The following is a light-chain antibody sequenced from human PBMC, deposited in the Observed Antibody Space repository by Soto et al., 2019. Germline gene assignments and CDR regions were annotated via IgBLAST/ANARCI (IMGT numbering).Light chain of an antibody. CDR1: SSDVGGYNY. J-gene: IGLJ1*01. V-gene: IGLV2-14*01. CDR3: SSYTRSAAHV. Sequence: QSVLTQPASVSGSPGQSITISCTGTSSDVGGYNYVSWYQLHPGKAPKLMVYEVSNRPSGVSNRFSGSKSGNTASLTISGLRAEDEADYYCSSYTRSAAHVFGDGTKRTV. CDR2: EVS.